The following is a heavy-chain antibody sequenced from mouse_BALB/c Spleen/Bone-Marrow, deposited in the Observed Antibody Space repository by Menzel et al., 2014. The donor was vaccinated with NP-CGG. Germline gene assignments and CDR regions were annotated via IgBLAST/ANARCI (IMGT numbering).Heavy chain of an antibody. CDR1: GFDFSRYW. D-gene: IGHD1-1*01. CDR3: ARENYYGSSYPMGY. Sequence: EVQGVESGGGLVQPGGSLKVSCAASGFDFSRYWMSWVRQAPGKGLEWIGEINPDSSTINYTPSLKDKFIISRDNAKNTLYLQMSKVRSEDTALYYCARENYYGSSYPMGYWGQGTSVTVSS. V-gene: IGHV4-1*02. J-gene: IGHJ4*01. CDR2: INPDSSTI.